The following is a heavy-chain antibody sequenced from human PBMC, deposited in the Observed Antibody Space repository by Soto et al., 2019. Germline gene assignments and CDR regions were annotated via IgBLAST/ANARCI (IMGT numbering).Heavy chain of an antibody. V-gene: IGHV4-39*01. D-gene: IGHD3-10*01. CDR2: MYHSGNT. CDR3: ARHRGPTGPNY. CDR1: GDSISSNNYH. Sequence: QLQLQESGPGLVKPSETLSLTCTVSGDSISSNNYHWGWIRQPPGKGLEWIGSMYHSGNTYHNPSLKSRVTISGDTSKNQLSLNLRSVTAADTAVYYCARHRGPTGPNYWGQGTLVTVSS. J-gene: IGHJ4*02.